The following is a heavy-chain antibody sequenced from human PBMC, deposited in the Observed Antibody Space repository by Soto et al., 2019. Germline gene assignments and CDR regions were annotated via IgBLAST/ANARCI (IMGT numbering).Heavy chain of an antibody. CDR1: GFSFSGYS. CDR3: ARGGPYSYDEIPFDY. CDR2: ISSSSSYI. Sequence: GSLRLSCAASGFSFSGYSMNLDRQAPGKGLEWVSSISSSSSYIYYAKSVKRRSTITRDNAKNKLYLQMNSLRDDDTAVYYCARGGPYSYDEIPFDYWGQGTLVTVSS. D-gene: IGHD5-18*01. V-gene: IGHV3-21*01. J-gene: IGHJ4*02.